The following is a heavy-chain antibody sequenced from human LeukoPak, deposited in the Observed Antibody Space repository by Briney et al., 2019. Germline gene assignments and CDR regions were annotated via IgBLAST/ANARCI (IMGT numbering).Heavy chain of an antibody. CDR2: ISGSGGST. D-gene: IGHD6-13*01. CDR1: GFTFSDYG. V-gene: IGHV3-23*01. J-gene: IGHJ4*02. CDR3: AKDWSRCWYCTPLNDY. Sequence: PGGSLRLSCAASGFTFSDYGMSWVRQAPGKGLEWVSAISGSGGSTYYADSVKGRFTISRDNSKNTLYLQMNSLRAEDTAVYYCAKDWSRCWYCTPLNDYWGQGTLVTVSS.